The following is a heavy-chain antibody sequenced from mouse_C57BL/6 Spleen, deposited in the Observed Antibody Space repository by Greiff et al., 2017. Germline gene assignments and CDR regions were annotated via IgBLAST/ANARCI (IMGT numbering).Heavy chain of an antibody. J-gene: IGHJ3*01. D-gene: IGHD3-2*02. CDR1: GFSLTSYG. CDR3: ARHEGSAHGGFAY. CDR2: IWSDGST. Sequence: VKLMESGPGLVAPSQSLSITCTVSGFSLTSYGVHWVRQPPGKGLEWLVVIWSDGSTTYNSALKSRLSISKDNSKSQVFLKMNSLQTDDTAMYYCARHEGSAHGGFAYWGQGTLVTVSA. V-gene: IGHV2-6-1*01.